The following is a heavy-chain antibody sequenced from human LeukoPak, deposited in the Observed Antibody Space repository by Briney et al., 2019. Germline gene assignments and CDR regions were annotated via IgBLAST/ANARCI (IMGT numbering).Heavy chain of an antibody. V-gene: IGHV4-34*01. D-gene: IGHD5-18*01. CDR3: ARELGPYSYGSFDY. CDR1: GGSFSGYY. Sequence: SETLSLTCAVYGGSFSGYYWSWIRQPPGKGLEWIGEINHSGSTSYNPSLKSRVTISVDTSKNQFSLKLSSVTAADTAVYYCARELGPYSYGSFDYWGQGTLVTVSS. CDR2: INHSGST. J-gene: IGHJ4*02.